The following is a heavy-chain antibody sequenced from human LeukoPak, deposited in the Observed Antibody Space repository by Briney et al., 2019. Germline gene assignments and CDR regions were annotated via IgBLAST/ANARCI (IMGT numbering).Heavy chain of an antibody. J-gene: IGHJ4*02. CDR2: IYSSGNT. CDR3: ARGVVITGLDY. V-gene: IGHV4-59*01. CDR1: GGFNSSYY. Sequence: SETLSLTCTVSGGFNSSYYWNWIRQTPGKGLEWIGSIYSSGNTNYNPSLKSRVTISVDTSKNQFSLMLTSVTAADTAVYYCARGVVITGLDYWGQGTLVTVSS. D-gene: IGHD3-3*01.